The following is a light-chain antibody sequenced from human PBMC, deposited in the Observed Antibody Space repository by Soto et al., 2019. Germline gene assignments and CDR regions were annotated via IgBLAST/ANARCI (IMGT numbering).Light chain of an antibody. Sequence: QSVLTQPASVSGSPGQSITISCTGTSGDVRSYNFVSWYQQLPGKAPKLMIYEVSNRPSGVSNRFSGSKSGNTASLTISGLQAEDEADYYCSSYTTSSNYVFGSGTKVTVL. J-gene: IGLJ1*01. CDR1: SGDVRSYNF. CDR2: EVS. V-gene: IGLV2-14*01. CDR3: SSYTTSSNYV.